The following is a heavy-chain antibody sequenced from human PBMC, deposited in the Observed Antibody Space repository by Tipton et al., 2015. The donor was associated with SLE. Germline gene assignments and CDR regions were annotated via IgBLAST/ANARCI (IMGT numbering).Heavy chain of an antibody. D-gene: IGHD3-3*01. V-gene: IGHV3-23*01. Sequence: SLRLSCAASGFTFSSYAMSWVRQAPGKGLEWVSAISGSGGSTYYADSVKGRFTISRDNSKNTLYLQMNSLRAEDTAVYYCAKDGTLYDFWSGYYPNPFDYWGQGTLVTVSS. CDR2: ISGSGGST. CDR3: AKDGTLYDFWSGYYPNPFDY. CDR1: GFTFSSYA. J-gene: IGHJ4*02.